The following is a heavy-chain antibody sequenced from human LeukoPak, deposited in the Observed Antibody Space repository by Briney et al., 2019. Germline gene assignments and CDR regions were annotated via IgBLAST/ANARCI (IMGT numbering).Heavy chain of an antibody. J-gene: IGHJ4*02. CDR2: INTNTGNP. CDR1: GYTFTSYA. CDR3: ARRIAAAGTGSRELGY. V-gene: IGHV7-4-1*02. Sequence: ASVKVSCKASGYTFTSYAMNWVRQAPGQGLEWMGWINTNTGNPTYAQGFTGRFVFSLDTSVSTAYLQISSLKAEDTAVYYCARRIAAAGTGSRELGYWGQGTLATVSS. D-gene: IGHD6-13*01.